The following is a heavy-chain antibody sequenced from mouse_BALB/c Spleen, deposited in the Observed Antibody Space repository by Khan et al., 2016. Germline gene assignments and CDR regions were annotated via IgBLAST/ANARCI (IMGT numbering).Heavy chain of an antibody. Sequence: EVQLQESGPGLVKPSQSLSLTCTVTGYSITSDYAWNWIRQFPGNKLEWMGYITYSGSTSYNPSLKSRISITRDTSKKQFFLQLNSVTTEDTATYYCARSGYGSSRYAMDYWDQGTSVTVSS. V-gene: IGHV3-2*02. CDR3: ARSGYGSSRYAMDY. CDR2: ITYSGST. D-gene: IGHD1-1*01. J-gene: IGHJ4*01. CDR1: GYSITSDYA.